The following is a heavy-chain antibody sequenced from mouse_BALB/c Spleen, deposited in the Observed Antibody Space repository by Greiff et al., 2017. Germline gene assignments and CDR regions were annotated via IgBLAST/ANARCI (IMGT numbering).Heavy chain of an antibody. V-gene: IGHV5-12-2*01. CDR2: ISNGGGST. J-gene: IGHJ4*01. CDR1: GFTFSSYT. D-gene: IGHD1-2*01. CDR3: ARRSLRRPLAMDD. Sequence: EVQLVESGGGLVQPGGSLKLSCAASGFTFSSYTMSWVRQTPEKRLEWVAYISNGGGSTYYPDTVKGRFTISRDNAKNTLYLQMSSLKSEDTAMYYCARRSLRRPLAMDDWGQGTSVTVAS.